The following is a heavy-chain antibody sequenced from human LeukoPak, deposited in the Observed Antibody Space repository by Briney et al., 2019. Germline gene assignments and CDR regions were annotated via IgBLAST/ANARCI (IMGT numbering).Heavy chain of an antibody. CDR2: ISLSGLT. J-gene: IGHJ4*02. CDR3: SRENGAFSPFGY. CDR1: GGSITSTNW. Sequence: SETLSLTCGVSGGSITSTNWWSWVRPPPGEGLEWIGEISLSGLTNYNPSLKSRVTMALDKSKNHLSLNLTSVTAADTAVYYCSRENGAFSPFGYWGQGTLVTVPS. D-gene: IGHD2-8*01. V-gene: IGHV4-4*02.